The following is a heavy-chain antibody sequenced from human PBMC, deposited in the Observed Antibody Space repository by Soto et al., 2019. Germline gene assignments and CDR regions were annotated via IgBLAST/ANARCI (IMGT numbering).Heavy chain of an antibody. J-gene: IGHJ3*02. CDR1: GGSISSGDYY. V-gene: IGHV4-30-4*01. D-gene: IGHD6-13*01. Sequence: SETLSLTCTVSGGSISSGDYYWSWIRQPPGKGLEWIGYIYYSGSTYYNPSLKSRVTISVDTSKNQFSLKLSSVTAADTAVYYCARAIAADIDAFDIWGQGTMVT. CDR3: ARAIAADIDAFDI. CDR2: IYYSGST.